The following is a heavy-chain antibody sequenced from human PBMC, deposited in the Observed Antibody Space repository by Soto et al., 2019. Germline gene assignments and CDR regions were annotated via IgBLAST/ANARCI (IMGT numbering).Heavy chain of an antibody. J-gene: IGHJ4*02. CDR3: ARARDILTGYD. V-gene: IGHV4-30-2*01. CDR1: GGSISSGGYS. CDR2: IYHSGST. D-gene: IGHD3-9*01. Sequence: TLSLTCTVSGGSISSGGYSWSWIRQPPGKGLECIGYIYHSGSTYYNPSLKSRVTISVDRSKNQFSLKLSSVTSADTAVYYCARARDILTGYDWGKGILVMVCS.